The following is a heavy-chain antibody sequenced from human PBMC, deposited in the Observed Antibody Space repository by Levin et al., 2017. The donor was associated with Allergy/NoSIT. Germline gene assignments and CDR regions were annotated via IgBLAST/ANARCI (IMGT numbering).Heavy chain of an antibody. D-gene: IGHD4-23*01. CDR1: GFTFSSYA. CDR2: ISSNGGNT. J-gene: IGHJ4*02. V-gene: IGHV3-64D*06. Sequence: GGSLRLSCSASGFTFSSYAMHWVRQAPGKGLEYVSVISSNGGNTYYADSVKGRFIISRDNSKNTLYLQMSSLRAEDTAVYYCVTEGWRYYGVNSGGPFDYWGQGTLVTVSS. CDR3: VTEGWRYYGVNSGGPFDY.